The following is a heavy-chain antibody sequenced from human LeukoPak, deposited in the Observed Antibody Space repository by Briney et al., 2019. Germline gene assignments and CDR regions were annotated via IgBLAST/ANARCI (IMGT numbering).Heavy chain of an antibody. D-gene: IGHD1-26*01. CDR2: INPNSGGT. CDR3: ARDPPGGDSGSYAFDY. V-gene: IGHV1-2*02. Sequence: ASVKVSCKASGYTFTGYYMHWVRQAPGQGLEWMGRINPNSGGTNYAQKFQGGVTMTRDTSISTAYMELSRLRSDDTAVYYCARDPPGGDSGSYAFDYWGQGTLVTVSS. J-gene: IGHJ4*02. CDR1: GYTFTGYY.